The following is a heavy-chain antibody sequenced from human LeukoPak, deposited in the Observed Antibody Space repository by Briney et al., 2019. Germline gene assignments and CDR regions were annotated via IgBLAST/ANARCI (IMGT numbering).Heavy chain of an antibody. CDR1: GFTFNSYA. D-gene: IGHD6-19*01. CDR3: AREGHSSGSLGDY. Sequence: PGGSLRLSCAASGFTFNSYALSWVRQAPGKGLEWVSGISDSGGSTYYADSVKGRFTVSRDNAEKLVYLHMTSLRAEDTAMYFCAREGHSSGSLGDYWGQGILVTVSS. V-gene: IGHV3-23*01. J-gene: IGHJ4*02. CDR2: ISDSGGST.